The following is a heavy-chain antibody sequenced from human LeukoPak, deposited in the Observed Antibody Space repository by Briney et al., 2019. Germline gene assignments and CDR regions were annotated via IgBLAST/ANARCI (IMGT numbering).Heavy chain of an antibody. J-gene: IGHJ4*02. V-gene: IGHV1-24*01. CDR3: ATDLR. Sequence: ASVKVSCKASGGTFSSYAISWVRQAPGKGLEWMGGFDPDHGNIIYAQKFKGRVTMTEDTSTDTACMELSSLRSEDTAVYYCATDLRWGQGTLVTVSS. CDR2: FDPDHGNI. CDR1: GGTFSSYA.